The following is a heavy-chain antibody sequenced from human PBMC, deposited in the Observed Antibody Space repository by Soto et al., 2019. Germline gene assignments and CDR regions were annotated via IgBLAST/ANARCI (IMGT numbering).Heavy chain of an antibody. CDR2: IYYSGST. V-gene: IGHV4-61*01. Sequence: SETLSLTCTVSGGSVSSGSYYWSWIRQPPGKGLEWIGYIYYSGSTNYNPSLQSRVTISVDTSKNQFSLKLSSVTAADTAVYYCARETKCYGSGSHYFSSWGQGTLVTVSS. CDR3: ARETKCYGSGSHYFSS. J-gene: IGHJ4*02. D-gene: IGHD3-10*01. CDR1: GGSVSSGSYY.